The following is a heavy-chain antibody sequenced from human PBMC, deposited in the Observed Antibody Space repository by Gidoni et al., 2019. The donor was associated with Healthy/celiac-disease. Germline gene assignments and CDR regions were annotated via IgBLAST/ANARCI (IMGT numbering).Heavy chain of an antibody. CDR3: ARRRAITMIVVVTKSSDAFDI. J-gene: IGHJ3*02. Sequence: QVQLQESGPGLVKPSQTLSLTCTVSGGSLSSGGYYWSWIRQHPGKGLEWIGYIYYSGSTYYNPSLKSRVSISVDTSKNQFSLKLSSVTAADTAVYYCARRRAITMIVVVTKSSDAFDIWGQGTMVTVSS. CDR2: IYYSGST. CDR1: GGSLSSGGYY. V-gene: IGHV4-31*03. D-gene: IGHD3-22*01.